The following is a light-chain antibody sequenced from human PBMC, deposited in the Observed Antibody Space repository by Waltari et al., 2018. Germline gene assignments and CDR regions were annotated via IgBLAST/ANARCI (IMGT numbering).Light chain of an antibody. CDR3: QQFYKTPPA. Sequence: DMVMTQSPDSLVLSLGERATINCTSSQSVLYSSNNKNYLAWYQQSAGQPPRLLIYWSSTRFSGVPDRFSGSWSGTDFTLTISSLQAEDVAVYYCQQFYKTPPAFGQGTKVDLK. V-gene: IGKV4-1*01. J-gene: IGKJ1*01. CDR1: QSVLYSSNNKNY. CDR2: WSS.